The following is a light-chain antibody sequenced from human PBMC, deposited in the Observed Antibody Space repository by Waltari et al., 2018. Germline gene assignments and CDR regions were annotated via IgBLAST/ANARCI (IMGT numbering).Light chain of an antibody. CDR1: LLSNHL. J-gene: IGLJ3*02. CDR3: QSADSSGTSLL. CDR2: KDT. V-gene: IGLV3-25*03. Sequence: SYDLTQPPAVYVSPDQTARITCSGHLLSNHLGYCYQQMPGQAPFLVIYKDTQSASGIPERFFGSSSGTTVTLTITAVQAEDEADYYCQSADSSGTSLLFGGGTKLTVL.